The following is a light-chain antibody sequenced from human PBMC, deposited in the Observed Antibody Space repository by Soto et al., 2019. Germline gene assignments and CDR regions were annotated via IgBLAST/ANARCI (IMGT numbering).Light chain of an antibody. J-gene: IGKJ1*01. V-gene: IGKV1-5*01. CDR2: DAS. CDR3: QQYERDSPWT. Sequence: DIQMTQSPSALSASVGDRATITCRASQSISSWLAWYQQKPGKAPKLLIYDASTLQSGVPSRYIGSGSGTEFTLTIINRQPAEFAAYYCQQYERDSPWTFGQGTKVDIK. CDR1: QSISSW.